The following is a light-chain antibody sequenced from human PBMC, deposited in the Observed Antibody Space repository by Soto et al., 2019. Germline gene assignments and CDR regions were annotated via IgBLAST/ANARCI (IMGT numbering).Light chain of an antibody. CDR1: SSDVGGYNY. J-gene: IGLJ1*01. V-gene: IGLV2-14*03. CDR2: DVT. CDR3: SSYRRASTYV. Sequence: QSVLTQPASVSGSPGQSITVSCTGTSSDVGGYNYVSWYQQHPGKAPRLMIYDVTNRPSGVSNRFSGSKSGNTASLTISGLQAEDEADYYSSSYRRASTYVFGTGTKVTVL.